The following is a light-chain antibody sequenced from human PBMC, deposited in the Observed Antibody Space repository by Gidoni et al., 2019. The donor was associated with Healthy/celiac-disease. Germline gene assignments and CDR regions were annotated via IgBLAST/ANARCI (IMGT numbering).Light chain of an antibody. J-gene: IGKJ1*01. CDR1: QSVSSSY. V-gene: IGKV3-20*01. CDR3: QQYGSSPCT. CDR2: GAS. Sequence: EIVLTQSPGTLSVSPGDSATLTCRSSQSVSSSYLAWYQQKPGQAPMLLIYGASSRASGIPDRFSGSGSGTDFTLTISSLQPEDFAVYYCQQYGSSPCTFGQGTKVEIK.